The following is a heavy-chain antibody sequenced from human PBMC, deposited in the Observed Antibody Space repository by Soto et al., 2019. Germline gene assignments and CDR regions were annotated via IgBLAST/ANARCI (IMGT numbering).Heavy chain of an antibody. D-gene: IGHD1-26*01. CDR2: ISGSGGST. Sequence: EVQLLESGGGLVQPGGSLRLSCAASGFTFSSYAMSWVRQAPGKGLEWVSAISGSGGSTYYADSVKGRFTISRDNSKNTLYLQMNSLRAEDTAVYYCAKDPTGWELLQDYWGQRTLVTVSS. J-gene: IGHJ4*02. CDR1: GFTFSSYA. CDR3: AKDPTGWELLQDY. V-gene: IGHV3-23*01.